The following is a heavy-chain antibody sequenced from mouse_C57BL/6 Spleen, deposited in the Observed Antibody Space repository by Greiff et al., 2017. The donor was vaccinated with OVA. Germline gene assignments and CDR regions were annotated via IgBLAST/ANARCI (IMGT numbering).Heavy chain of an antibody. D-gene: IGHD1-1*01. CDR2: INPNNGGT. J-gene: IGHJ1*03. V-gene: IGHV1-18*01. Sequence: VQLQQSGPELVKPGASVKIPCKASGYTFTDYNMDWVKQSHGKSLEWIGDINPNNGGTIYNQKFKGKATLTVDKSSSTAYMELRSLTSEDTAVYYCARSSAVEVYFDVWGTGTTVTVSS. CDR3: ARSSAVEVYFDV. CDR1: GYTFTDYN.